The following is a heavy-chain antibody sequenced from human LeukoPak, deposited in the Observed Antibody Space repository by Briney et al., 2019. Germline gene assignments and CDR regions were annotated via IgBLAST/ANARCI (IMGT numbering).Heavy chain of an antibody. J-gene: IGHJ6*03. D-gene: IGHD3-3*01. CDR2: ISAYNGNT. V-gene: IGHV1-18*01. CDR1: GYTFTSYG. CDR3: ARDRLTIFGVATNYYHYMDV. Sequence: GASVKVSCKASGYTFTSYGISWVRQAPGQGLEWMGWISAYNGNTNYAQKLQGRVTMTTDTSTSTAYMELRSLRSDDTAVYYCARDRLTIFGVATNYYHYMDVWGKGTTVTVSS.